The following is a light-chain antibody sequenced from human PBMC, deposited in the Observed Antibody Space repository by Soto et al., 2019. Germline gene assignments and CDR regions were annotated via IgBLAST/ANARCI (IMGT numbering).Light chain of an antibody. Sequence: DIVLTQTPLSLSVTPGQPASISCKSSQSLLYSDGKTYLYWYLQKPGQPPQLLIYEGSKLVSGVPDRFSGSGSGADFTLKISRVETEAVGVYYRMQAIQLPLTFGGGTKVDIK. CDR3: MQAIQLPLT. J-gene: IGKJ4*01. V-gene: IGKV2D-29*01. CDR2: EGS. CDR1: QSLLYSDGKTY.